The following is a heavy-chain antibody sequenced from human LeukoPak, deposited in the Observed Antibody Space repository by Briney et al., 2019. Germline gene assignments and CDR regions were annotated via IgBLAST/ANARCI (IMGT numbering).Heavy chain of an antibody. V-gene: IGHV4-61*08. CDR2: IYHSGST. J-gene: IGHJ6*03. CDR1: GGSISSGGYY. CDR3: ARHGAAAAGTNYYYYYMDV. D-gene: IGHD6-13*01. Sequence: SETLSLTCTVSGGSISSGGYYWSWIRQHPGKGLEWIGYIYHSGSTNYNPSLKSRVTISVDTSKNQFSLKLSSVTAADTAVYYCARHGAAAAGTNYYYYYMDVWGKGTTVTVSS.